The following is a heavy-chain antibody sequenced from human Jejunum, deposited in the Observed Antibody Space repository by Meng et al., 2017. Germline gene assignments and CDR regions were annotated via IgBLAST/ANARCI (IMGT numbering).Heavy chain of an antibody. CDR1: GGSFNSHG. V-gene: IGHV1-69*10. CDR2: IIPVLRKT. Sequence: SVKVSCKASGGSFNSHGINWGRQAPGQGLEWMGRIIPVLRKTDYAKRFQGRVTITTDTSTGTANMELNSLTSEDTAIYYCAGRWGYGYGLDVWGQGTPVTVSS. D-gene: IGHD5-12*01. CDR3: AGRWGYGYGLDV. J-gene: IGHJ6*02.